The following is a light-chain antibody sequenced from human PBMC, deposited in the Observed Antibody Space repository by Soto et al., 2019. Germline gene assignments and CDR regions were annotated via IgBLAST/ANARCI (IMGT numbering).Light chain of an antibody. Sequence: QSVLTQPPSVSAAPGQRVTISCSGSSSNIGNNYVSWYQQLPGTAPKLLIFENIKRPSGIPDRFSASKSGTSATLAITGLQTGDAADYYCGTWDNSLSLPYVFGTGTKLTVL. V-gene: IGLV1-51*02. J-gene: IGLJ1*01. CDR2: ENI. CDR1: SSNIGNNY. CDR3: GTWDNSLSLPYV.